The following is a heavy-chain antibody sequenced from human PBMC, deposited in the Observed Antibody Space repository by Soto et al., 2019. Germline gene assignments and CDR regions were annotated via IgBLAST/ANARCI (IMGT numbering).Heavy chain of an antibody. D-gene: IGHD2-15*01. V-gene: IGHV3-30*18. CDR3: AKEVAPFNWFDP. CDR1: GFTFSSYG. CDR2: ISYDGSNK. J-gene: IGHJ5*02. Sequence: SXRLSCASSGFTFSSYGMHWVRQAPGKGLEWVAVISYDGSNKYYADSVKGRFTISRDNSKNTLYLQMNSLRAEDTAVYYCAKEVAPFNWFDPWGQGTLVTVSS.